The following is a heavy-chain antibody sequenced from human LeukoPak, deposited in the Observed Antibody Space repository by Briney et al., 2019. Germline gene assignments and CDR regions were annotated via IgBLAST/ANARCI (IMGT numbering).Heavy chain of an antibody. J-gene: IGHJ4*02. V-gene: IGHV4-59*08. D-gene: IGHD6-13*01. CDR2: FYYSGST. CDR1: GGSISGYY. CDR3: ARYSWHSNSWYPDY. Sequence: SETLSLTCTVSGGSISGYYWSWIRQPPGKGLEWIGSFYYSGSTNYSPSLKSRVTISVDTSKNQFSLELNSVTAADTAVYYCARYSWHSNSWYPDYWGQGTLVTVSS.